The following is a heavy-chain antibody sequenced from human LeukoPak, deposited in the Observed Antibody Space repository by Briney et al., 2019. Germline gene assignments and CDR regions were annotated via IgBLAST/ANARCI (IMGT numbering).Heavy chain of an antibody. D-gene: IGHD6-19*01. CDR3: AGGGSGWSIAQ. Sequence: GGSLRLSCVASGFPFSTYGMHWVRQAPGKGLEWVTVISYDGSNTYYADSVKGRFTISRDISKNMVYLQMNSVRSEDTAAYFCAGGGSGWSIAQWGQGTLVTVSS. CDR1: GFPFSTYG. CDR2: ISYDGSNT. J-gene: IGHJ4*02. V-gene: IGHV3-30*03.